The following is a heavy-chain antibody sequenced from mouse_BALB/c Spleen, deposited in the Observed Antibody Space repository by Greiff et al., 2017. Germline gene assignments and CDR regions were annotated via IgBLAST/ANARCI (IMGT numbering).Heavy chain of an antibody. CDR3: ARSLLRSSLYAMDY. Sequence: QVQLQQSGAELVRPGTSVKVSCKASGYAFTNYLIEWVKQRPGQGLEWIGVINPGSGGTNYNEKFKGKATLTADKSSSTAYMQLSSLISDDSAVYFCARSLLRSSLYAMDYWGQGTSVTVSS. CDR1: GYAFTNYL. V-gene: IGHV1-54*01. J-gene: IGHJ4*01. D-gene: IGHD1-2*01. CDR2: INPGSGGT.